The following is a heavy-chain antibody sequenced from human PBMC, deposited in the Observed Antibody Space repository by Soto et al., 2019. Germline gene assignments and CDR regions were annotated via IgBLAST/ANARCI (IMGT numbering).Heavy chain of an antibody. CDR1: GFTLQNYA. CDR2: LIGGHYGT. J-gene: IGHJ5*02. V-gene: IGHV3-23*01. Sequence: GSLRLSCTASGFTLQNYAMAWVRQAPGKGLEWVSTLIGGHYGTAYSYSVKGRFTVSRDNSKNCLYLQMNSLGVEDTAMYFCAKGKSTGDIDWFDPWGQGSLVTVSS. CDR3: AKGKSTGDIDWFDP. D-gene: IGHD3-10*01.